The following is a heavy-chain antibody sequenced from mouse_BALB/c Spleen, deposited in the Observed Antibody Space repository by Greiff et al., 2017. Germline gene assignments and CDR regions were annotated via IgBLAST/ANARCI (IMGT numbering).Heavy chain of an antibody. J-gene: IGHJ1*01. Sequence: EVQVVESGGGLVQPKGSLKLSCAASGFTFNTYAMNWVRQAPGKGLEWVARIRSKSNNYATYYADSVKDRFTISRDDSQSMLYLQMNNLKTEDTAMYYCVRHFYGYWYVDVWGAGTTVTVSS. CDR2: IRSKSNNYAT. V-gene: IGHV10-1*02. D-gene: IGHD1-2*01. CDR3: VRHFYGYWYVDV. CDR1: GFTFNTYA.